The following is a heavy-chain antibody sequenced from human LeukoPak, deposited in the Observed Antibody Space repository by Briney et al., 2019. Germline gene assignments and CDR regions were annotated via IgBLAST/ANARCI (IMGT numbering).Heavy chain of an antibody. D-gene: IGHD6-19*01. CDR2: IWGDGSHE. CDR1: GFTFITHG. J-gene: IGHJ5*02. Sequence: GGSLRLSCSASGFTFITHGMHWVRQAPGKGLEWVAFIWGDGSHEYYADSVQGRFTISRDNSKSTLYLQMNSLRVDDTSVYFCVRDPPDSGRAFWSWGQGTLVTVSS. CDR3: VRDPPDSGRAFWS. V-gene: IGHV3-33*01.